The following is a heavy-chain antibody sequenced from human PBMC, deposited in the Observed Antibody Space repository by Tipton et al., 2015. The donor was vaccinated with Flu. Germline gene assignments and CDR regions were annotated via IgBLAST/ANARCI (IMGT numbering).Heavy chain of an antibody. Sequence: GLVKPSETLSLTCTISGHSISSDYYWGWIRQPPGKGPEWIASIYHDGTTYYNPSLTSRVTTSLDTSKNQFSLRLRSVTVADTAVYYCARDHEWRNRYFDLWGQGTLVTVSS. CDR3: ARDHEWRNRYFDL. J-gene: IGHJ5*02. CDR2: IYHDGTT. CDR1: GHSISSDYY. V-gene: IGHV4-38-2*02. D-gene: IGHD1-14*01.